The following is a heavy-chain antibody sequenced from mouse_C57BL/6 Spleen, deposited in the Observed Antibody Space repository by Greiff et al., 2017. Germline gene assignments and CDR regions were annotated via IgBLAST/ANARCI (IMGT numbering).Heavy chain of an antibody. J-gene: IGHJ1*03. CDR3: ARTTVVARDWYFDV. CDR1: GYAFSSSW. D-gene: IGHD1-1*01. CDR2: IYPGDGDT. Sequence: VQRVESGPELVKPGASVKISCKASGYAFSSSWMNWVKQRPGKGLEWIGRIYPGDGDTNYNGKFKGKATLTADKSSSTAYMQLSSLTSEDSAVYFCARTTVVARDWYFDVWGTGTTVTVSS. V-gene: IGHV1-82*01.